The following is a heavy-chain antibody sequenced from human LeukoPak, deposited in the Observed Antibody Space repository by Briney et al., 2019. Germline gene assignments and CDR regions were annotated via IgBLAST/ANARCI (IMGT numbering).Heavy chain of an antibody. Sequence: PRGSLRLSCASSGFTFSFYWMHWVCQAPGKGLVWVSRINNDGRSTSYAGSVKGRFTISRDNAKNTLYLQMNSLRAEDTAVYYCARDNEYCTGGTCRLDYWGQGGLATVSS. D-gene: IGHD2-15*01. CDR3: ARDNEYCTGGTCRLDY. CDR1: GFTFSFYW. V-gene: IGHV3-74*01. J-gene: IGHJ4*02. CDR2: INNDGRST.